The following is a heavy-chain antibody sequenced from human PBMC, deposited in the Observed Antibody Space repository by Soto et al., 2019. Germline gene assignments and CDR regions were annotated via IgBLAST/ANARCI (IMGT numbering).Heavy chain of an antibody. Sequence: GGSLRLSCAASGFTFSSYGMHWVRQAPGKGLEWVAVIWYDGSNKYYADSVKGRFTISRDNSKNTLYLQMNSLRAEDTAVYYCATTRDARPAIYYFDSWGQGALVTVSS. CDR1: GFTFSSYG. CDR3: ATTRDARPAIYYFDS. V-gene: IGHV3-33*01. D-gene: IGHD2-21*01. CDR2: IWYDGSNK. J-gene: IGHJ4*02.